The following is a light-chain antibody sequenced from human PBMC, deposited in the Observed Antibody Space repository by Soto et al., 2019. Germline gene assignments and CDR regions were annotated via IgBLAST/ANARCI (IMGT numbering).Light chain of an antibody. CDR2: EVS. J-gene: IGLJ1*01. V-gene: IGLV2-23*02. Sequence: QPDLPQAASVTVLPGQSSTISCTGTSSDVGSYNLVSWYQQHPGKAPKLMIYEVSKRPSGVSNRFSGSTSGNTASLTISGLQAEDEADYYCCSYAGSSTFVFGNGTKVTVL. CDR3: CSYAGSSTFV. CDR1: SSDVGSYNL.